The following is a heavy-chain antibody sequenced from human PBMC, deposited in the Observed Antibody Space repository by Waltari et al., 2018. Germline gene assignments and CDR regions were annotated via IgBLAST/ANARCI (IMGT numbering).Heavy chain of an antibody. J-gene: IGHJ4*02. CDR1: GFPFSKYA. CDR3: VRNRGWQQFDF. CDR2: ISGSVDFT. D-gene: IGHD2-15*01. Sequence: EVQLLESGGGLVQPGGSLRLSCAASGFPFSKYAMTWVRQVPGKGLESVSAISGSVDFTYYADSVKGRFTISRDNSRNTLSLQMNSLRAEDTAVFYCVRNRGWQQFDFWGQGTLVTVSS. V-gene: IGHV3-23*01.